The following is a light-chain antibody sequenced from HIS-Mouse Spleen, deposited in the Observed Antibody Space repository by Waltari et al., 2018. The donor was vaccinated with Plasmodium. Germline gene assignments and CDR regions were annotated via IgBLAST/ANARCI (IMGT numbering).Light chain of an antibody. V-gene: IGLV3-10*01. CDR2: EDS. CDR1: ALPKKY. J-gene: IGLJ3*02. CDR3: YSTDSSGNHRV. Sequence: SYALTQPPSVSVSPGQTARITCPGDALPKKYAYWYQQKSGQAPVLVIYEDSKRPSGIPERFSGSRSGTMATLTISGAQVEDEADYYCYSTDSSGNHRVFGGGTKLTVL.